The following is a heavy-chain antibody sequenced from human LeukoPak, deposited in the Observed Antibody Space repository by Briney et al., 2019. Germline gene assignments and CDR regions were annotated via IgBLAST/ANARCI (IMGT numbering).Heavy chain of an antibody. Sequence: PGGSLRLSCAASGITVSSNYMSWVRQAPGKGLEWVSVIYSGGSTYYADSVKGRFTISRHNSKNTLYLQMNSLRAEDTAVYYCARLPTQSNSGSYYGAFDIWGQGTMVTVSS. CDR2: IYSGGST. CDR1: GITVSSNY. V-gene: IGHV3-53*04. D-gene: IGHD1-26*01. J-gene: IGHJ3*02. CDR3: ARLPTQSNSGSYYGAFDI.